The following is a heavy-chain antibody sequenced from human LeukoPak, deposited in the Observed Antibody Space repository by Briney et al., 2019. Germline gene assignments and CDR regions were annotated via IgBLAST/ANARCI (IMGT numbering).Heavy chain of an antibody. CDR1: GFTFSSYS. CDR3: ARDPSRGGN. Sequence: PGGSLSLSCAASGFTFSSYSMNWVRQAPGKGLEWVSYISSSSSTIYYADSVKGRFTNSRDNAKNSLYLQMNSLRAEDTAVYYCARDPSRGGNWGQGTLVTVSS. CDR2: ISSSSSTI. V-gene: IGHV3-48*04. D-gene: IGHD3-16*01. J-gene: IGHJ4*02.